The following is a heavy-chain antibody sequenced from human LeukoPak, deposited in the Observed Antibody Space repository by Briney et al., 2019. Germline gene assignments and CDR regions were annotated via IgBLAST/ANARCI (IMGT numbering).Heavy chain of an antibody. Sequence: SQTLSLTCTVSGGSISSGDYYWSWIRQPPGEGLEWIGYIYYSGSTYYNPSLKSRVTISVDTSKNQFSLKLSSVTAADTAVYYCARAPSYYGDYGEFDYWGQGTLVTVSS. CDR2: IYYSGST. CDR1: GGSISSGDYY. V-gene: IGHV4-30-4*08. CDR3: ARAPSYYGDYGEFDY. J-gene: IGHJ4*02. D-gene: IGHD4-17*01.